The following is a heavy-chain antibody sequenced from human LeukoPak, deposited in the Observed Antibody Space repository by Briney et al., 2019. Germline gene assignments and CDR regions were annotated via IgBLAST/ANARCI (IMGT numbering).Heavy chain of an antibody. J-gene: IGHJ4*02. D-gene: IGHD3-10*01. Sequence: PSETLSLTCTVSGGSISSYYWSWIRQPPGKGLEWIGYIYYSGSTNYNPSLKSRVTISVDTSKNQFSLKLSSVTAADTAVYYCAGTSYYGSGSPFDYWGQGTLVTVSS. CDR2: IYYSGST. CDR3: AGTSYYGSGSPFDY. CDR1: GGSISSYY. V-gene: IGHV4-59*01.